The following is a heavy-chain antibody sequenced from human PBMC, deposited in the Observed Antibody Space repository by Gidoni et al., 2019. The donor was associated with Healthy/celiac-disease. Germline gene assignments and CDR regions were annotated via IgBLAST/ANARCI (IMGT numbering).Heavy chain of an antibody. D-gene: IGHD2-8*02. Sequence: QVQLVQSGAEVKKPGASVKVSCKASGYTFTSYAMHWVRQAPGQRLEWMGWINAGNGNTKYSQKFQGRVTITRDTSESTAYMELSSLRSEDTAVYYCARVLVLGGMDVWGQGTTVTVSS. CDR2: INAGNGNT. V-gene: IGHV1-3*01. CDR1: GYTFTSYA. J-gene: IGHJ6*02. CDR3: ARVLVLGGMDV.